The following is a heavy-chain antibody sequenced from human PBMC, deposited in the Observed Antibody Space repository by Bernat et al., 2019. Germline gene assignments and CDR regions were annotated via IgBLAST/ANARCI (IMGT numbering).Heavy chain of an antibody. CDR3: ARLLYDGSRREYFHH. CDR2: IYWDDDK. CDR1: GFSLSTSGVG. V-gene: IGHV2-5*02. Sequence: QITLKESGPTLVKPTQTLTLTCTFSGFSLSTSGVGVGWIRQPPGKALEWLALIYWDDDKRYSPSLNSRLTITKDTSKNQVVLTMTNMDPVDTATYYCARLLYDGSRREYFHHWGQGTLVTVSS. J-gene: IGHJ1*01. D-gene: IGHD3-10*01.